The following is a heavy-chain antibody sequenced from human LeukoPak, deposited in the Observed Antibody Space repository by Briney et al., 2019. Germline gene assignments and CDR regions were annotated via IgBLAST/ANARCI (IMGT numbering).Heavy chain of an antibody. CDR2: TYYGGST. D-gene: IGHD3-22*01. CDR1: GGSISHYY. V-gene: IGHV4-59*12. J-gene: IGHJ3*02. Sequence: SETLSLTCTVSGGSISHYYWSWIWQPPEKGLEWIGYTYYGGSTKFNPSLKSRVAISVDTSKKQFSLKLSSVTAADTAVYYCARERRYYDSSGYYYEAFDIWGQGTMVTVSS. CDR3: ARERRYYDSSGYYYEAFDI.